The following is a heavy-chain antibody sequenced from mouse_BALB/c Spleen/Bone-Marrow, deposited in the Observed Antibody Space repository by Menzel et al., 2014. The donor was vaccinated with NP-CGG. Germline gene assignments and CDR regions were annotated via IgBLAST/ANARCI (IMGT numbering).Heavy chain of an antibody. D-gene: IGHD2-1*01. CDR1: GFNIKDTY. CDR2: IDPANGNT. J-gene: IGHJ4*01. CDR3: AREDYGNSYAMDY. Sequence: EVKLMESGAELVKPGASVKLSCTASGFNIKDTYMHWVKQRPEQGLDWIGRIDPANGNTKYVPKFQGKATITADTSSNAAYLQLSSLTSEDTAVYYCAREDYGNSYAMDYWGQGTSVTVSS. V-gene: IGHV14-3*02.